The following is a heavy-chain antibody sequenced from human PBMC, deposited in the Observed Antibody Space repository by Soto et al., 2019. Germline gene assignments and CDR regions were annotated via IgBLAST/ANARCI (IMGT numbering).Heavy chain of an antibody. CDR3: ARARGNSQPGYFDY. V-gene: IGHV4-31*03. Sequence: SETLSLTCTVSGGSISSGGYYWSWIRQHPGKGLEWIGYIYYSGSTYYNPSLKSRVTISVDTSKNQFSLKLSSVTAADTAVYYRARARGNSQPGYFDYWGQGTLVTVSS. CDR2: IYYSGST. J-gene: IGHJ4*02. D-gene: IGHD4-4*01. CDR1: GGSISSGGYY.